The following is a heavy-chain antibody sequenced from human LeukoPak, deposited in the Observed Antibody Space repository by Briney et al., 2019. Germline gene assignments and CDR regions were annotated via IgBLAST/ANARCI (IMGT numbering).Heavy chain of an antibody. CDR2: ISAYNGNT. D-gene: IGHD4-17*01. Sequence: ASVKVSCKASGFTFTSYGISWVRQAPGQGLEWMGWISAYNGNTNYAQKLQGRVTMTTDTSTSTAYTELRSLRSDDTAVYYCARGGYDYGLAGWFDPWGQGTLVTVSS. V-gene: IGHV1-18*04. J-gene: IGHJ5*02. CDR1: GFTFTSYG. CDR3: ARGGYDYGLAGWFDP.